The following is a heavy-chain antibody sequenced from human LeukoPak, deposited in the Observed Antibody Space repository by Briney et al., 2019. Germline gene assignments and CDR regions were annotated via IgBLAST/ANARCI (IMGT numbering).Heavy chain of an antibody. J-gene: IGHJ4*02. CDR1: RFTFSNYG. Sequence: PGRSLRLSCAASRFTFSNYGMHWFRQTPDKGLEWVALVSHDGSSKFYRDSVKGRFTISRDNSKNTLFLQMNGLRLEDTAMYYCAKVGLITMVRGFLYYFDYWGQGTLVTVSS. CDR3: AKVGLITMVRGFLYYFDY. CDR2: VSHDGSSK. V-gene: IGHV3-30*18. D-gene: IGHD3-10*01.